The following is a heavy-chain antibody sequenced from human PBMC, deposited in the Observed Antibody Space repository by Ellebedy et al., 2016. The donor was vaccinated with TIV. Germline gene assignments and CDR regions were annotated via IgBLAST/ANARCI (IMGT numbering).Heavy chain of an antibody. CDR1: GFSFSAYA. Sequence: GESLKISCTSTGFSFSAYAMHWVRQAPGRGLEWVAVIWFDGSNRFYADPVKGRFTISRDNSKNTLYLQMNSLRAEDTAVYYCARDSPRDYDFWGVWGKGTTVTVSS. V-gene: IGHV3-33*01. CDR2: IWFDGSNR. D-gene: IGHD3/OR15-3a*01. J-gene: IGHJ6*04. CDR3: ARDSPRDYDFWGV.